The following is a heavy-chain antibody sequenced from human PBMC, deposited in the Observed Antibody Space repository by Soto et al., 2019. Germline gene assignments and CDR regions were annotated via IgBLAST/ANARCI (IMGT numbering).Heavy chain of an antibody. CDR1: GGSINSGGFY. J-gene: IGHJ4*02. V-gene: IGHV4-31*03. CDR3: ARGHGNLDY. CDR2: IYYSAYSGTT. Sequence: TLSLTCTVSGGSINSGGFYWTWIRQHPGKGLEWIGNIYYSAYSGTTYYNPSLKSRITISADTSKNQFSLRLSSVTAADTALYYCARGHGNLDYWGQGTLVTVSS.